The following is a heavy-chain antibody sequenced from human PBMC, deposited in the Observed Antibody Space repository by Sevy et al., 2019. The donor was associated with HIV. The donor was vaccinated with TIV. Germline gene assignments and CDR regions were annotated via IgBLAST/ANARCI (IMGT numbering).Heavy chain of an antibody. V-gene: IGHV3-33*01. D-gene: IGHD3-10*01. J-gene: IGHJ4*02. CDR3: ARDNLPPVMVTMVRGALSFYFDY. CDR1: GFAFSRYG. Sequence: GGSLRLSCGASGFAFSRYGMHWVRQAPGKGLEWVAVIWYDGSNKYYADSVKGRFTISRDNSKNTLYLQMNSLRAEDTAVYYCARDNLPPVMVTMVRGALSFYFDYWGQGTLVTVSS. CDR2: IWYDGSNK.